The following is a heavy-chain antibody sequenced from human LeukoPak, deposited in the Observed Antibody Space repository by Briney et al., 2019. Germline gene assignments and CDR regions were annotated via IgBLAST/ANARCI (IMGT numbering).Heavy chain of an antibody. CDR2: IKQDGSGE. Sequence: GGPLRLSCVASGFTFSRYWMSWVRQAPGKGLEWVAKIKQDGSGEYYLDSVKGRLTISRDNAKNSLYLQMNSLRADDTAVYFCTTGYSSGWYNEGNYWGQGTLVTVSS. V-gene: IGHV3-7*01. J-gene: IGHJ4*02. CDR1: GFTFSRYW. D-gene: IGHD6-19*01. CDR3: TTGYSSGWYNEGNY.